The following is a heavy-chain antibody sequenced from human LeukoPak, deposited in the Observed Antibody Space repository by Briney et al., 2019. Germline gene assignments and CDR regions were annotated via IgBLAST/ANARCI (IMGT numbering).Heavy chain of an antibody. CDR3: ARVWDTYGYSR. CDR1: GFTFSDYW. Sequence: GGSLRLACAGSGFTFSDYWMSWVRQAPGKGLEWVANIKQDGGEKYCVDSLKGRFTISRDNAKNSLYLQMNSLRAEDTAVYYCARVWDTYGYSRWGQGALVTVSS. J-gene: IGHJ4*02. CDR2: IKQDGGEK. D-gene: IGHD5-18*01. V-gene: IGHV3-7*01.